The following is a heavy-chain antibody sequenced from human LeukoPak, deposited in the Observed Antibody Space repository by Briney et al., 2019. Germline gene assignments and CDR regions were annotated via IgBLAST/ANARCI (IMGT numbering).Heavy chain of an antibody. Sequence: SGGSLRLSCAASGFTFSSYGMHWVRQAPGKGLEWVANIKEDGSEKYYVDSVKGRFTISRDNAKNSLYLQMNSLRAEDTAVYYCARESRYQLLRGGIYYYGMDVWGQGTTVTVSS. CDR2: IKEDGSEK. CDR1: GFTFSSYG. CDR3: ARESRYQLLRGGIYYYGMDV. J-gene: IGHJ6*02. D-gene: IGHD2-2*01. V-gene: IGHV3-7*01.